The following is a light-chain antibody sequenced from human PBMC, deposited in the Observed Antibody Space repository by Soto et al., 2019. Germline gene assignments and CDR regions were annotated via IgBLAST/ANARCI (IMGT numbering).Light chain of an antibody. CDR3: QQRSNWPPT. V-gene: IGKV3-11*01. J-gene: IGKJ1*01. CDR1: QSVSSY. CDR2: DAS. Sequence: IVLTQSTATLSLSPGERATLSFRASQSVSSYLAWYQQKPGQAPRLLIYDASNRATGIPARFSGSGSGTDFTLTISSLDPEDFAVYYCQQRSNWPPTFGQGTKVDIK.